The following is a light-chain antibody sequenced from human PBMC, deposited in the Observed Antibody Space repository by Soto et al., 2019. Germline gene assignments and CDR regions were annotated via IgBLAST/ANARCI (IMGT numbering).Light chain of an antibody. Sequence: QSALTQPRSVSGSPGQSVTLSCTGTSNDVGGYNYVSWYQQHPGKAPKLMISDVSKRPSGVPDRFSGSKSGNTASLTISGLQAEDEAYYYCCSYAGSYTYVFGTGTKVTVL. J-gene: IGLJ1*01. CDR1: SNDVGGYNY. CDR3: CSYAGSYTYV. CDR2: DVS. V-gene: IGLV2-11*01.